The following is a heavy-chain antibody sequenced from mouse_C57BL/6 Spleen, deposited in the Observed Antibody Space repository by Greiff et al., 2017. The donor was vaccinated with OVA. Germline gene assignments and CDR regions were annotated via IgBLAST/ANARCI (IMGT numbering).Heavy chain of an antibody. D-gene: IGHD2-4*01. V-gene: IGHV1-52*01. J-gene: IGHJ4*01. CDR2: IDPSDSET. CDR1: GYTFTSYW. CDR3: ARSLYDYDVYAMDY. Sequence: QVQLQQPGAELVRPGSSVKLSCKASGYTFTSYWMHWVKQRPIQGLEWIGNIDPSDSETHYNQKFKDKATLTVDKSSSTAYMQLSSLTSEDSAVYDCARSLYDYDVYAMDYWGQGTSVTVSS.